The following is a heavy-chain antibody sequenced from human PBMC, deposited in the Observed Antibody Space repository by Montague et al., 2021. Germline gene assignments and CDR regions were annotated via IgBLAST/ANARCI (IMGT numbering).Heavy chain of an antibody. Sequence: SLRFSFSASGFNFGFYWMHWVRQAPGKGLVWVSHIDTDGRSTTYADSVAGRFTISRDNAKNTLFLQMNSLRADDTGVYYCARYEVASSRSSIDYWGRGTLVTVSS. D-gene: IGHD6-6*01. CDR3: ARYEVASSRSSIDY. CDR1: GFNFGFYW. J-gene: IGHJ4*02. CDR2: IDTDGRST. V-gene: IGHV3-74*03.